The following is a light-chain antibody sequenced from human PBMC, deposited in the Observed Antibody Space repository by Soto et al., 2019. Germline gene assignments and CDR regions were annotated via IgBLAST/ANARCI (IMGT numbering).Light chain of an antibody. CDR1: QSVTGS. J-gene: IGKJ5*01. Sequence: EIVLTQSPATLPLSPGERATLSCRASQSVTGSVAWYQQRPGQAPRLLIYDTSKRATGIPSRFSGGGSGTDFTLSISSLEPEDSAVYYCQQRANFGQGTRLEI. CDR3: QQRAN. CDR2: DTS. V-gene: IGKV3-11*01.